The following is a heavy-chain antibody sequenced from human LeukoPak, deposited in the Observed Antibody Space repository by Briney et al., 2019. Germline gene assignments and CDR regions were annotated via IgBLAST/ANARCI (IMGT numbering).Heavy chain of an antibody. D-gene: IGHD3-22*01. Sequence: QSGGSLRLSCAASGFDFSSYGMHWVRQAPGKGLEWVAFIRYDGSNKYYPDSVKGRFTISRDNSKNTLYLQMNSLRAEDTAVYYCAKDRYYYDSSGYYYLDYWGQGTLVTVSS. CDR2: IRYDGSNK. CDR3: AKDRYYYDSSGYYYLDY. V-gene: IGHV3-30*02. CDR1: GFDFSSYG. J-gene: IGHJ4*02.